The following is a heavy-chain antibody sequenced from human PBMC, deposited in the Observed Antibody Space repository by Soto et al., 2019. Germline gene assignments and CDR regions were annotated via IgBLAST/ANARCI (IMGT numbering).Heavy chain of an antibody. CDR3: AHRPSYCSGGSCYSGFDY. V-gene: IGHV2-5*02. CDR1: GFSLSTSGVG. D-gene: IGHD2-15*01. CDR2: IYWDDDK. Sequence: QITLKESGPTLVKPTQTLTLTCTFSGFSLSTSGVGVGWILQPPGKALEWLALIYWDDDKRYSPSLKSRLTINKDTSKNHVVLTMTNMDPVDTATYYCAHRPSYCSGGSCYSGFDYWGQGNLVTVAS. J-gene: IGHJ4*02.